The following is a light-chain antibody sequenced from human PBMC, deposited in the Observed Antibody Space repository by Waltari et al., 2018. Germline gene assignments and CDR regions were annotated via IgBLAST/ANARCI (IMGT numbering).Light chain of an antibody. CDR2: GQD. J-gene: IGLJ3*02. V-gene: IGLV3-19*01. CDR1: SLRRYY. Sequence: SSELTQDPAVSVALGQTVRITCQGDSLRRYYASWYQQRPGQAPRLVLYGQDNRPSGFPDRFSGSTSGDTASLTITGAQAEDEADYYCHSRDTISTRVFGGGTRLTV. CDR3: HSRDTISTRV.